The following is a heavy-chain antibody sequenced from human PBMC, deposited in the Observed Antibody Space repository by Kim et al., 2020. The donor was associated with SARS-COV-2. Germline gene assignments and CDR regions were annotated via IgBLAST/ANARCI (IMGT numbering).Heavy chain of an antibody. V-gene: IGHV4-61*01. D-gene: IGHD3-10*01. CDR1: GGSVSSGSYY. CDR3: ARRTPNYFGSGSYYYFDF. J-gene: IGHJ4*02. Sequence: SETLSLTCSVSGGSVSSGSYYWSWIRQPPGKGLEWIGYIYYSGSTNYNPSLKSRVTISVDTSKNQFSLKLNSVIAADTAVYYCARRTPNYFGSGSYYYFDFWGQGTLVTVSS. CDR2: IYYSGST.